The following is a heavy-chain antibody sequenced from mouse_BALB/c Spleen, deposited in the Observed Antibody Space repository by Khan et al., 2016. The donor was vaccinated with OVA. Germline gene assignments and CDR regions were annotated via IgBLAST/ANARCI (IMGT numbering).Heavy chain of an antibody. J-gene: IGHJ1*01. CDR2: IHPSDSET. CDR1: GYSFTSYW. D-gene: IGHD1-2*01. V-gene: IGHV1-61*01. CDR3: ARGTTASYWYFDV. Sequence: QVQLQQPGAELVRPGASVKLSCKASGYSFTSYWMNWMKQRPGQGLEWIGIIHPSDSETRLNQKFKDKATLTVDKSSSTAYMQLSSPTSEDSAVYYYARGTTASYWYFDVWGAGTTVTVSS.